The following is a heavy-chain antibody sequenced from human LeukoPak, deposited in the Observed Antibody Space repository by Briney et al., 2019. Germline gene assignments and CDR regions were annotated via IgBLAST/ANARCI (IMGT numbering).Heavy chain of an antibody. CDR1: GFTFRSYA. V-gene: IGHV3-23*01. CDR2: ISGSGGST. D-gene: IGHD3-10*01. Sequence: GGSLRLSCAALGFTFRSYAISWVRQAPGKGLEWVSAISGSGGSTYYIDSVKGRFTISRDNSKDTLYLQMNSLRAEDTAMYYCAKDGSSSGSYFDYWGQGTLVTVSS. CDR3: AKDGSSSGSYFDY. J-gene: IGHJ4*02.